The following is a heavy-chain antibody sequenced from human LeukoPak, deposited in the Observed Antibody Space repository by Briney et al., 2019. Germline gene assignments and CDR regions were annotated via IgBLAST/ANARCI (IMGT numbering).Heavy chain of an antibody. D-gene: IGHD6-19*01. CDR1: RFTSSSYA. CDR2: MSGSGGST. Sequence: GGSLRLSCAPSRFTSSSYAMSWVRHAPGKGLEWVSAMSGSGGSTYYADSVKGRFTISRDNYKNTLYLQMNSLRAEDTAVYYCAKGMYSSARASWFDPWGQGTLVTVSS. V-gene: IGHV3-23*01. J-gene: IGHJ5*02. CDR3: AKGMYSSARASWFDP.